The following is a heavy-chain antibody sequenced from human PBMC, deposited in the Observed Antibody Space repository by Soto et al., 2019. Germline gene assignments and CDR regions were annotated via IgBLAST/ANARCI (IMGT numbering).Heavy chain of an antibody. CDR3: ARHAFSSSGWPGRYYFDY. Sequence: SETLSLTCTVSCGSISSTSSYWGWIRQPPGKGMEWIGSIYYSGSTYYSPSLKSRVTISVDTSKNQFSLKLSSVTAADTAVYYCARHAFSSSGWPGRYYFDYWGQGTLVTVSS. V-gene: IGHV4-39*01. D-gene: IGHD6-19*01. CDR2: IYYSGST. J-gene: IGHJ4*02. CDR1: CGSISSTSSY.